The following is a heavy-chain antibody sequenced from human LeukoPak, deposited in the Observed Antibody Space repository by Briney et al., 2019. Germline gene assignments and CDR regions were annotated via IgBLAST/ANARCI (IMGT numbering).Heavy chain of an antibody. CDR3: ARHRIPAQAADYSISADAFHI. D-gene: IGHD6-6*01. V-gene: IGHV4-59*08. CDR2: IYPSGST. CDR1: GGSISSYY. J-gene: IGHJ3*02. Sequence: IPSETLSLTCTVSGGSISSYYWSWIRQPPGKGLEWIGYIYPSGSTTYNPSLRSRLTISVDTSKNHFSLKLSSVTAADTALYYCARHRIPAQAADYSISADAFHIWGQGTMVTVSS.